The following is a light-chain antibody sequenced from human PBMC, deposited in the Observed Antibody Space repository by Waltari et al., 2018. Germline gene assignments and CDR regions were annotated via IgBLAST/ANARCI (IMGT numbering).Light chain of an antibody. V-gene: IGKV2-28*01. CDR2: LGS. CDR3: MQALQTPYT. J-gene: IGKJ2*01. Sequence: VVTQSPDSLAVSLGERASISCRSSQSLLHSNGYNYLDWYLQKPGQSPQLLIYLGSNRASGVPDRFSGSGSGTDFTLKISRVEAEDVGVYYCMQALQTPYTFGQGTKLEIK. CDR1: QSLLHSNGYNY.